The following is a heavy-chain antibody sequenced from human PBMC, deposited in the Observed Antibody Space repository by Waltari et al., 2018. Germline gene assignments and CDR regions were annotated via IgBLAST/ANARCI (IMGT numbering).Heavy chain of an antibody. D-gene: IGHD6-13*01. J-gene: IGHJ2*01. CDR1: GFSFSDYD. CDR3: ARFRVSSGWYFDL. CDR2: LTYGGENT. V-gene: IGHV3-23*01. Sequence: ELQLSESGGGVIQPGESLRLSCAASGFSFSDYDISWVRQAPGRGLEWVLALTYGGENTVYSDSVKGRFTVFRDDSKNTIHLQTNNLRPEDTGVYYCARFRVSSGWYFDLWGRGTLVTVSS.